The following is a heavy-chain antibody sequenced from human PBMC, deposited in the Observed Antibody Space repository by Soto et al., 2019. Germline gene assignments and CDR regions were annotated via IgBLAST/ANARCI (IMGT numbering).Heavy chain of an antibody. Sequence: QVQLVQSGAEVRKPGSSVKVSCTASGDTFNFYTISWVRQAPGQGVEWMGRVIPMLRMSNYAQKFQGRVTISADKSTSTAYMALSSLRSDDTAVYYCATNYGSGSTHFDYWGQGTLVTVSS. CDR3: ATNYGSGSTHFDY. J-gene: IGHJ4*02. V-gene: IGHV1-69*02. D-gene: IGHD3-10*01. CDR2: VIPMLRMS. CDR1: GDTFNFYT.